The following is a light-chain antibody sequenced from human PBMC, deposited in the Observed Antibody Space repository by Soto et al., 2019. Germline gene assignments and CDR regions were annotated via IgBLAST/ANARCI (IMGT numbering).Light chain of an antibody. CDR3: CLYTGSIASRG. V-gene: IGLV2-23*02. CDR1: SSYVGNYKL. J-gene: IGLJ2*01. CDR2: DVN. Sequence: QSALTQPASVSGSPGQSITISCNGTSSYVGNYKLVSWYQQYPGKAPKLMIYDVNKRPSGVSIRFSGSKSVNTASLTISGLQAEDEADYYCCLYTGSIASRGFGGGTQLTVL.